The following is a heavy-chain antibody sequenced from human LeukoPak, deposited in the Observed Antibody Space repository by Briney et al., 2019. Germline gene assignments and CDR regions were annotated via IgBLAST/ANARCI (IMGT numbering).Heavy chain of an antibody. CDR3: AREEGSGCYDS. V-gene: IGHV1-2*02. J-gene: IGHJ4*02. CDR1: GYTFNSYY. D-gene: IGHD6-19*01. CDR2: INPNSGGT. Sequence: ASVKVSCKASGYTFNSYYMHWVRQAPGQGLEWMGWINPNSGGTNYAQKFQGRVTMTRDTSITTAYMELSRLRSDDTAVYYCAREEGSGCYDSWGQGTRLTVSS.